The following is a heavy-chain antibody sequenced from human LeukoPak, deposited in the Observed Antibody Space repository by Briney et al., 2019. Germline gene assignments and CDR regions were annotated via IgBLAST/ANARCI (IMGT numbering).Heavy chain of an antibody. J-gene: IGHJ3*02. Sequence: GGSLRLSCAASGFTFSIYWMHWVRQAPGKGLVWVSRINSDGSSTSYADSVKGRFTISRDNARNTQYLQMNSLRAEDTAVYYCARGSSGWYLDAFDIWGQGTMVTVSS. CDR1: GFTFSIYW. V-gene: IGHV3-74*01. CDR2: INSDGSST. D-gene: IGHD6-19*01. CDR3: ARGSSGWYLDAFDI.